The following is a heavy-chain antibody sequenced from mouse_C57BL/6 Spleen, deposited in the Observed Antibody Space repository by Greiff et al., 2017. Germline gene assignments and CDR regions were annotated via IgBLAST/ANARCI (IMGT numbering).Heavy chain of an antibody. D-gene: IGHD2-5*01. Sequence: QVQLKESGAELVRPGASVKLSCKASGYTFTDYYINWVKQRPGQGLEWIARIYPGSGNTYYNEKFKGKATLTAEKSSSTAYMQLSSLTSEDSAVYFCARDSNYEGAMDYWGQGTSVTVSS. CDR2: IYPGSGNT. J-gene: IGHJ4*01. V-gene: IGHV1-76*01. CDR1: GYTFTDYY. CDR3: ARDSNYEGAMDY.